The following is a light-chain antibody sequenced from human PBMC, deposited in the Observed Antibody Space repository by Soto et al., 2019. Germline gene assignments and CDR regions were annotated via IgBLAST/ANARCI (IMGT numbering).Light chain of an antibody. Sequence: TVFTQSPCTLSLSPGERATRCCRASQTVSNSYVAWYQHKPGQTPRVLIYAASSRTPGIPDRFSGSGYGTEFTLTISRLEPEDLAVYYCQQYGNSPWTFGQGTKVDIK. V-gene: IGKV3-20*01. CDR3: QQYGNSPWT. CDR2: AAS. CDR1: QTVSNSY. J-gene: IGKJ1*01.